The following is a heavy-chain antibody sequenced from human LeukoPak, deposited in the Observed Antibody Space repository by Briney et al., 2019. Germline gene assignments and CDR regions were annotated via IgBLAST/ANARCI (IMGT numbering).Heavy chain of an antibody. CDR1: GASINRAGYY. J-gene: IGHJ4*02. CDR2: ISYTGST. V-gene: IGHV4-31*03. CDR3: ARGDY. Sequence: SETLSLTCTVSGASINRAGYYWSWIRQLPGKGLEWIGYISYTGSTYYNPSLKSRVIISRDTSKNQFSLKLSSVTAADTAIYYCARGDYWGQGTLVTVSS.